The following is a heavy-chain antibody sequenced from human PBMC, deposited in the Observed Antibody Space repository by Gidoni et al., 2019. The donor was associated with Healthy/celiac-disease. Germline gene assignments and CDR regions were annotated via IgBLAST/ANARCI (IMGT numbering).Heavy chain of an antibody. Sequence: QVQLQQWGAGLLKPSETLSLTCAVYGGSFSGYSWTWIRQPPGKGLEWIGEINHSGRTNYNPSLKSRVTISVEKSKKQFSLKLSSVTAADTAVYYCASALTTVVTAGYFDCWGQGTLVTVSS. CDR3: ASALTTVVTAGYFDC. J-gene: IGHJ4*02. V-gene: IGHV4-34*01. D-gene: IGHD2-15*01. CDR1: GGSFSGYS. CDR2: INHSGRT.